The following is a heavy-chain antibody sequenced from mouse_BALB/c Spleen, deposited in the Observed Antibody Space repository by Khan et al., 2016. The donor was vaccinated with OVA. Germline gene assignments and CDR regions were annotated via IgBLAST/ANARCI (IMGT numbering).Heavy chain of an antibody. Sequence: EVELVESGGDLVKPGGSLKLSCAASGFTFSTYGMSWVRQTPDKRLEWVATVSTGGGYTYYPDSVKGRFTISRDTAKNTLYLQISSLRSENKAMFYCARLAYYYDSEGFAYWGQGTLVSVSA. CDR2: VSTGGGYT. D-gene: IGHD1-1*01. J-gene: IGHJ3*01. CDR1: GFTFSTYG. CDR3: ARLAYYYDSEGFAY. V-gene: IGHV5-6*01.